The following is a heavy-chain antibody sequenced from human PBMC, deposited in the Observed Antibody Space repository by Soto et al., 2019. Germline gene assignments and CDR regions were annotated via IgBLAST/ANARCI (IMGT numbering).Heavy chain of an antibody. V-gene: IGHV1-69*13. CDR3: ARATTVTNGYNGMDV. D-gene: IGHD4-4*01. CDR2: IIPIFGTA. Sequence: ASVKVSCKASGGTFSSYAISWVRHAPGQGLEWMGGIIPIFGTANYAQKFQGRVTITADESTRTAYMELSSLRSEDTAVYYCARATTVTNGYNGMDVWGQGTTVTASS. J-gene: IGHJ6*02. CDR1: GGTFSSYA.